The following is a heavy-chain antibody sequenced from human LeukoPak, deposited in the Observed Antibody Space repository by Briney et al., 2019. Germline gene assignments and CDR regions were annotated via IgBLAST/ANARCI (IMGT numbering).Heavy chain of an antibody. CDR2: IKDDGSGK. D-gene: IGHD3-10*01. V-gene: IGHV3-7*01. J-gene: IGHJ4*02. CDR1: GFTFSNYW. Sequence: GGSLRLSCAASGFTFSNYWMSWVRQAPGKGLEWVANIKDDGSGKYYVDSLKGRFTISRDNAKNSLYLQMNSLRAEDTAVYYCARDSDYYGSGIFDYWGQGTLVTVSS. CDR3: ARDSDYYGSGIFDY.